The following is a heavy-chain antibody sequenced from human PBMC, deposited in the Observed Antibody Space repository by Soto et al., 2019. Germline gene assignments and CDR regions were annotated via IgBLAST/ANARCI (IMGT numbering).Heavy chain of an antibody. V-gene: IGHV3-23*01. J-gene: IGHJ4*02. CDR3: EKQRAGFGSGSDTYYFDY. Sequence: PGGSLRLSCIGSGFTFSNNSMSWVRQAPGKGLEWVSAISGSGGTTYYADSVKGQFAVPRNNTNTTLYVEMNSLIAEETAVYYCEKQRAGFGSGSDTYYFDYWGQGTLVTVSS. D-gene: IGHD3-10*01. CDR2: ISGSGGTT. CDR1: GFTFSNNS.